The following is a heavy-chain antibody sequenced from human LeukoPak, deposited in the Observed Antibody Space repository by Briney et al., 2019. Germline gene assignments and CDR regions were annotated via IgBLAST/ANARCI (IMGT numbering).Heavy chain of an antibody. CDR1: GFTFTGYY. Sequence: ASVKVSCKASGFTFTGYYLHWVRQAPGQGLEWMGWINLNSGGTNYAQTFQGWVTMTRDTSISTAYMELSRLRSDDTAMYYCVRDLSTVPTPYFDYWGQGTLVTVSS. D-gene: IGHD4/OR15-4a*01. CDR2: INLNSGGT. V-gene: IGHV1-2*04. J-gene: IGHJ4*02. CDR3: VRDLSTVPTPYFDY.